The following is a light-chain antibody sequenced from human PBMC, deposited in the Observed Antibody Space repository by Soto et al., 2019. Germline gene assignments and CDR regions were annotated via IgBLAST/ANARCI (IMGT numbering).Light chain of an antibody. J-gene: IGLJ1*01. V-gene: IGLV2-23*03. CDR1: SSDVGSYNL. CDR2: EGS. CDR3: CSYAGSSTFYYV. Sequence: QSALTQPASVSGSPGQSITISCTGTSSDVGSYNLVSWYQQNPGKAPKLMIYEGSKRPSGVSNRFSGSKSGNTASLTISGLQAEDEADYYCCSYAGSSTFYYVFGTGTKLTVL.